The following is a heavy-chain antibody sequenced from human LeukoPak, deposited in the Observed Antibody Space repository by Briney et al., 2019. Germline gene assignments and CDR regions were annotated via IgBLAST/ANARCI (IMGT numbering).Heavy chain of an antibody. CDR3: ARDAGKLSCSH. Sequence: GASVKVSCKASGYTFTSYGISWVRQTPGQGLEWIGWINGYNGNTNYGRKLQGRVTMTTDTTTSTAYMELRSLRSDDTAIYYCARDAGKLSCSHWGQGTLVTVSS. CDR1: GYTFTSYG. V-gene: IGHV1-18*01. J-gene: IGHJ4*02. D-gene: IGHD1-14*01. CDR2: INGYNGNT.